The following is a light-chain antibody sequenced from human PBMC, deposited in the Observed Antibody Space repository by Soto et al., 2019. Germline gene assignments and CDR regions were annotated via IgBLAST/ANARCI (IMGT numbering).Light chain of an antibody. CDR2: VAS. CDR1: QNIINY. V-gene: IGKV1-39*01. Sequence: DIQMTQSPSSLSAAVGDGFTVTCRASQNIINYLNWYQQKPGKAPQLLIYVASRLESGVPSRLSGSGSGTDFTLTISSLQPEDFATYYCQQSYNAPITFGQGTRLEIK. J-gene: IGKJ5*01. CDR3: QQSYNAPIT.